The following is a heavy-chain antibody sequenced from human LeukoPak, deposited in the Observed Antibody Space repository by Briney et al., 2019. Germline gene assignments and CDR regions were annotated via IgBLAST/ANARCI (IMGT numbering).Heavy chain of an antibody. CDR1: GFTFSSYA. CDR3: AREGITMVRGVSYYYYMDV. J-gene: IGHJ6*03. Sequence: HPGGSLRLSCAASGFTFSSYAMHWVRQAPGKGLEYVSAISSNGGSTYYANSVKGRFTISRDNSKNTLYLQMGSLRAEDMAVYYCAREGITMVRGVSYYYYMDVWGKGTTVTISS. V-gene: IGHV3-64*01. CDR2: ISSNGGST. D-gene: IGHD3-10*01.